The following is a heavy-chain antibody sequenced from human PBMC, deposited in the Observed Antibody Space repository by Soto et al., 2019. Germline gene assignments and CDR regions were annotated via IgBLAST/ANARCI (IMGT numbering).Heavy chain of an antibody. Sequence: ASVKVSCKASGYTFTSYGISWVRQAPGQGLEWMGWISAYNGNTNYAQKLQGRVTMTTDTSTSTAYMELRSLRSDDTAVYYCARDKADSSSWYGALRFRFDPWGQGTLVTVSS. CDR3: ARDKADSSSWYGALRFRFDP. D-gene: IGHD6-13*01. CDR2: ISAYNGNT. J-gene: IGHJ5*02. CDR1: GYTFTSYG. V-gene: IGHV1-18*01.